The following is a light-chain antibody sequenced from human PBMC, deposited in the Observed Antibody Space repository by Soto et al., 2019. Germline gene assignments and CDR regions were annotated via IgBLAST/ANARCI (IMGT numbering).Light chain of an antibody. J-gene: IGLJ1*01. CDR3: SSYAGSNNLGV. V-gene: IGLV2-8*01. CDR2: EVS. Sequence: QSALTQPPSASGSPGQSVTISCTGTSSDVGGYNYVSWYQQHPGKATKLMIFEVSRRPSGVPDRFSGSKCGNTDSLTVSGLQAEDETDYYCSSYAGSNNLGVVGTGTKLTVL. CDR1: SSDVGGYNY.